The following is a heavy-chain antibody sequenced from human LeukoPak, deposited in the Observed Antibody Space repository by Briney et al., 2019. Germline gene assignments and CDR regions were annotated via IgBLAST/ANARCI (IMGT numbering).Heavy chain of an antibody. CDR1: GGSITSTNY. J-gene: IGHJ4*02. CDR3: ARGRPY. Sequence: SETLSLTCGVSGGSITSTNYWTWVRQPPGKGLEWIGEVNLQGSTNYNPSLMGRVAISVDMSENHISLQLTSVTAADTAVYYCARGRPYWGQGTLVTVSS. V-gene: IGHV4-4*02. CDR2: VNLQGST.